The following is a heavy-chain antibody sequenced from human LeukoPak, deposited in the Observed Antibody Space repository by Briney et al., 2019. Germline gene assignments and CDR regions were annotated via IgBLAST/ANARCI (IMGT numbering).Heavy chain of an antibody. CDR1: DFTFSSYA. Sequence: GGSLRLSCAASDFTFSSYAMNWVRQAPGKGLEWVSGISGSGGTTYYADSVKGRVTISRDNSKNTLYLQMNSLRSDDTAVYYCARHTATVTYSFDYWGQGTLVTVSS. CDR3: ARHTATVTYSFDY. J-gene: IGHJ4*02. D-gene: IGHD5-18*01. V-gene: IGHV3-23*01. CDR2: ISGSGGTT.